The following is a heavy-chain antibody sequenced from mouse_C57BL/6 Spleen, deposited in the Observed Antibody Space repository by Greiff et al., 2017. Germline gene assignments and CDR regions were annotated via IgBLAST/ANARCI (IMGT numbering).Heavy chain of an antibody. D-gene: IGHD1-1*01. V-gene: IGHV1-9*01. Sequence: VQLQQSGAELMKPGASVKLSCKATGYTFTGYWIEWVKQRPGHGLEWIGEILPGSGSTNYNEKFKGKATVTADTSSNTAYMQLSSLTTEDSAIYYYARRYYGNSLDFDYWGQGTTLTVSS. CDR2: ILPGSGST. CDR1: GYTFTGYW. CDR3: ARRYYGNSLDFDY. J-gene: IGHJ2*01.